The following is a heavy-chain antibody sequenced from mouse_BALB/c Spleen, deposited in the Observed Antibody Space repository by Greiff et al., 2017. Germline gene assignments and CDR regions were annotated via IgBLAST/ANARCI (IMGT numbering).Heavy chain of an antibody. D-gene: IGHD2-4*01. V-gene: IGHV3-2*02. Sequence: EVKLMESGPGLVKPSQSLSLTCTVTGYSITSDYAWNWIRQFPGNKLEWMGYISYSGSTSYNPSLKSRISITRDTSKNQFFLQLNSVTTEDTATYYCAKRGDYDDGRKYWYFDVWGEGTTVTVSS. CDR2: ISYSGST. CDR1: GYSITSDYA. J-gene: IGHJ1*01. CDR3: AKRGDYDDGRKYWYFDV.